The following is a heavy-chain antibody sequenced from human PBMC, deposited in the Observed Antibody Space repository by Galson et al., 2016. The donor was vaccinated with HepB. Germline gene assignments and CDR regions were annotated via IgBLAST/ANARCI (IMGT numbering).Heavy chain of an antibody. D-gene: IGHD5-24*01. V-gene: IGHV3-30*18. Sequence: SLRLSCAASGFVFSSYGMHWVRQAPGKGLEWVATVSYDSVHIYYSDSVKGRFTISRDHSNNTLFLQMNSLRTEDTAVYYCAKVREWLQLRGAFDSWGQGTLVIVSS. CDR3: AKVREWLQLRGAFDS. CDR1: GFVFSSYG. CDR2: VSYDSVHI. J-gene: IGHJ4*02.